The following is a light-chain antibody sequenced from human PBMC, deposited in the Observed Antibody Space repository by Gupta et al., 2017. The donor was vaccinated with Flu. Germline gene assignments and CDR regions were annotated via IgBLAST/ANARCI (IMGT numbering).Light chain of an antibody. CDR3: QLWDSSSDHAV. V-gene: IGLV3-21*03. CDR2: DDF. Sequence: GKTAKMTCGGDNSASKSVHWYQQKPGQAPVLVVHDDFDRPSGIPERFSGSNSGNTATLTISRVEAGDEADYYCQLWDSSSDHAVFGGGTKLTVL. J-gene: IGLJ3*02. CDR1: NSASKS.